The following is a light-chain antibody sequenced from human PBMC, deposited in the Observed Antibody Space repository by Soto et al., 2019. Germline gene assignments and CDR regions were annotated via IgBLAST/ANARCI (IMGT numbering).Light chain of an antibody. CDR1: SSNIGAGYD. V-gene: IGLV1-40*01. CDR2: GDN. CDR3: QSCDTTLSGVI. Sequence: QSGLTQTPSVSGAPGQKIIMSCTGSSSNIGAGYDVHWYRQIPGAAPKLLIFGDNDRPSGVPDRFSASKSGTSASLAITGLQDEDEGDYYCQSCDTTLSGVIFGAGTKVTVL. J-gene: IGLJ2*01.